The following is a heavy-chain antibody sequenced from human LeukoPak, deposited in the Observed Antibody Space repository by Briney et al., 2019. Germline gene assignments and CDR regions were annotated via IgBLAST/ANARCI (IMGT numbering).Heavy chain of an antibody. CDR2: ISWNSGNI. J-gene: IGHJ4*02. CDR3: AKDMAYGSGTQIDY. D-gene: IGHD3-10*01. Sequence: GGSLRLSCAASGFTFDDYAMHWVRQAPGKGLEWVSGISWNSGNIGYADSVKGRFIISRDNAKNSLYLQMNSLRAEDTALYYCAKDMAYGSGTQIDYWGQGTLVTVSS. CDR1: GFTFDDYA. V-gene: IGHV3-9*01.